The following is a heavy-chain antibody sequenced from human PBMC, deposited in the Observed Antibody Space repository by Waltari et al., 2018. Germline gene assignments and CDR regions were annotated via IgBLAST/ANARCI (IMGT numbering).Heavy chain of an antibody. CDR3: ARNSRDGYRLPGIIAY. CDR2: INHRGNI. CDR1: GGSFRGTS. V-gene: IGHV4-34*02. D-gene: IGHD2-21*01. Sequence: QVQLQQWGARLLKPSETLSLPCAVPGGSFRGTSSAWIRQAPGKGLGWIGEINHRGNINHNPSLKSRVTISVDTSKSQFSLSLNSVTAADTAVYYCARNSRDGYRLPGIIAYWGQGSLVTVSS. J-gene: IGHJ4*02.